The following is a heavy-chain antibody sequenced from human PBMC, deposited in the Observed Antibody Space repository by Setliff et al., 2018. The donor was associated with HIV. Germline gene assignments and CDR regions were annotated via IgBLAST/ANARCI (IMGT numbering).Heavy chain of an antibody. J-gene: IGHJ6*02. V-gene: IGHV5-51*01. D-gene: IGHD3-3*01. CDR1: GTSFTNYW. CDR3: ARDNLYYNLYDGSPVYGMDV. Sequence: PGESLKISCKGSGTSFTNYWIGWVRQLPGKGLEWMGIIYPRDSDTRYSPSFQGQVTISADKSISTAYLQWTSLKASDTAMYYCARDNLYYNLYDGSPVYGMDVWGQGTTVTVSS. CDR2: IYPRDSDT.